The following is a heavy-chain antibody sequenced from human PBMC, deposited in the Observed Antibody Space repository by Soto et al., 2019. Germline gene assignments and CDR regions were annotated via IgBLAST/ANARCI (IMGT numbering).Heavy chain of an antibody. CDR3: ARHRLPGVVVVAAGYVPALDAFDI. CDR2: ISAYNGNT. J-gene: IGHJ3*02. CDR1: GYTFTSYG. D-gene: IGHD2-15*01. V-gene: IGHV1-18*04. Sequence: ASVKVSCKASGYTFTSYGISWVRQAPGQGLEWMGWISAYNGNTNYAQKFQGRVTITADESTSTAYMELSSLRSEDTAVYYCARHRLPGVVVVAAGYVPALDAFDIWGQGTMVTVSS.